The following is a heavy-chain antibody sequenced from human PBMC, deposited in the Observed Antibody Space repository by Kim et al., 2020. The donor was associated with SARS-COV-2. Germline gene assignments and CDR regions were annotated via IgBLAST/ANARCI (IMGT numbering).Heavy chain of an antibody. CDR3: ARRSSTSCCPYYYYGMDV. CDR1: GGTFSSYA. V-gene: IGHV1-69*13. Sequence: SVKVSCKASGGTFSSYAISWVRQAPGQGLEWMGGIIPIFGTANYAQKFQGRVTITADESTSTAYMELSSLRSEDTAVYYCARRSSTSCCPYYYYGMDVWGQGTTVTVSS. D-gene: IGHD2-2*01. CDR2: IIPIFGTA. J-gene: IGHJ6*02.